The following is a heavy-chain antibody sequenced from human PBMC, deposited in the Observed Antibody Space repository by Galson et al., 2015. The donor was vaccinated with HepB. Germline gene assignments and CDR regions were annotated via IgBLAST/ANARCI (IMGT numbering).Heavy chain of an antibody. CDR3: ASPREDTYAFDI. CDR2: ISYDGSNK. CDR1: GFTFSSYA. Sequence: SLRLSCAASGFTFSSYAMHWVRQAPGKGLEWVAVISYDGSNKYYADSVKGRFTISRDNSKNTLYLQMNSLRAEDTAVYYCASPREDTYAFDIWGQGTMVTVSS. D-gene: IGHD2-2*02. J-gene: IGHJ3*02. V-gene: IGHV3-30*04.